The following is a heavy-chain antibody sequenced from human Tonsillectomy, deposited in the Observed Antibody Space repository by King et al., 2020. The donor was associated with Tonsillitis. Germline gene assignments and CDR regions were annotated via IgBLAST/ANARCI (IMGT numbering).Heavy chain of an antibody. Sequence: VQLVESGGGLVQPGGSLRLSCVASGFSFSAYWMTWVRQAPGKGPEWVANIKRDGSDRHYMDSVKGRFTISRDNARNSLFLQMNSLRVEDTALYYCASDNPLIGGAYDAFDIWGQGTMVTVSS. CDR3: ASDNPLIGGAYDAFDI. CDR2: IKRDGSDR. D-gene: IGHD3-16*01. CDR1: GFSFSAYW. J-gene: IGHJ3*02. V-gene: IGHV3-7*01.